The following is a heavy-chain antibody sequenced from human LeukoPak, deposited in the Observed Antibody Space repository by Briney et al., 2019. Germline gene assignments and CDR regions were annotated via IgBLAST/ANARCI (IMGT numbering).Heavy chain of an antibody. D-gene: IGHD3-10*01. Sequence: ASVKVSCTASGYTFTSYGISWVRPAPGQGLEWMGWISAYNGNTNYAQKLQGRVTMTTDTSTSTAYMELRSLRSDDTAVYYCARPLYGSGSYFMGYWGQGTLVTVSS. V-gene: IGHV1-18*01. CDR3: ARPLYGSGSYFMGY. CDR1: GYTFTSYG. J-gene: IGHJ4*02. CDR2: ISAYNGNT.